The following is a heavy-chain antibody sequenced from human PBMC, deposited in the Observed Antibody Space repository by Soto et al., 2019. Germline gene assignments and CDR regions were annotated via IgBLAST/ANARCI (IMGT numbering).Heavy chain of an antibody. CDR2: IIPVLGVE. Sequence: GASVKVSCKASGGSFSSYIVSWVRQAPGQGLEWMGRIIPVLGVEYYAQKFQGRVTITADKSTSTAYMELSSLRSEDTAVYYCARAHHEDYYYDSSGYYYVRYNWFDPWGQGTPVTVSS. CDR3: ARAHHEDYYYDSSGYYYVRYNWFDP. CDR1: GGSFSSYI. V-gene: IGHV1-69*02. D-gene: IGHD3-22*01. J-gene: IGHJ5*02.